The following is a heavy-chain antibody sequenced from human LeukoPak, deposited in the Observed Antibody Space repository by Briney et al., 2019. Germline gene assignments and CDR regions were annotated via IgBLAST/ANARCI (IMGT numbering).Heavy chain of an antibody. J-gene: IGHJ4*02. D-gene: IGHD5-24*01. V-gene: IGHV3-7*01. CDR2: IKQDGSEK. CDR3: ARETPRRGETRDGYR. Sequence: GGSLRLSCAASGFTFSSYWMSWVRQAPGKGLEWVANIKQDGSEKYYVDSVKGRFTISRDNAKNSLYLQMDSLRAEDTAVYYCARETPRRGETRDGYRWGQGTLVTVSS. CDR1: GFTFSSYW.